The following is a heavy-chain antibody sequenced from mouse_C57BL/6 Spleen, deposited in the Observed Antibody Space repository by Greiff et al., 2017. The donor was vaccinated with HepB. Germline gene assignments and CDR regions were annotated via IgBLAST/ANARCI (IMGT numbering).Heavy chain of an antibody. CDR2: IWSGGST. J-gene: IGHJ3*01. CDR3: ARMSSGYWFAY. CDR1: GFSLTSYG. V-gene: IGHV2-2*01. Sequence: VQRVESGPGLVQPSQSLSITCTVSGFSLTSYGVHWVRQSPGKGLEWLGVIWSGGSTDYNAAFISRLSISKDNSKSQVFFKMNSLQADDTAIYYCARMSSGYWFAYWGQGTLVTVSA. D-gene: IGHD3-2*02.